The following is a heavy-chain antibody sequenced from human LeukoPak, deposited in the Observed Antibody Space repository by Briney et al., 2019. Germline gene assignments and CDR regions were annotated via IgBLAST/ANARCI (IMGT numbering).Heavy chain of an antibody. CDR3: ARNMRYDLRLRLGELSSDAFDI. V-gene: IGHV1-2*04. J-gene: IGHJ3*02. D-gene: IGHD3-16*02. Sequence: GASVKVSCKTSGYTFTDFYIHWVRQAPGQGLEWMGWINTNSGGTNYAQKFQGWVTMTRDTSISTAYMELSRLRSDDTAVYYCARNMRYDLRLRLGELSSDAFDIWGQGTMVTVSS. CDR1: GYTFTDFY. CDR2: INTNSGGT.